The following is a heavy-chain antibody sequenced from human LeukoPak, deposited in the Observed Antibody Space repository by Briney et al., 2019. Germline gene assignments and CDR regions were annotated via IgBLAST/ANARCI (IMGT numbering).Heavy chain of an antibody. CDR3: TRGDSTNKNDY. D-gene: IGHD1/OR15-1a*01. CDR1: GGSFGGYY. CDR2: INHSGST. Sequence: PSETLSLTCAVYGGSFGGYYWSWIRQPPGKGLEWIGEINHSGSTNYNPSLKSRVTISVDTSKNQFSLKLSSVTAADTAVYYCTRGDSTNKNDYWGQGTLVTVSS. V-gene: IGHV4-34*01. J-gene: IGHJ4*02.